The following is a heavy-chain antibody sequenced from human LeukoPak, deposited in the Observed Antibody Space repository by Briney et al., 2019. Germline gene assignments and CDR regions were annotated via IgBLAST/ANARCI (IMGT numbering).Heavy chain of an antibody. CDR3: ARDLKSGDAFDI. Sequence: SETLSLTCTVSGGSISSGGYYWSWIRQHPGKGLEWIGYIYCSGSTYYNPSLKSRVTISVDTSKNQFSLKLSSVTAADTAVYYRARDLKSGDAFDIWGQGTMVTVSS. CDR1: GGSISSGGYY. J-gene: IGHJ3*02. D-gene: IGHD3-10*01. V-gene: IGHV4-31*03. CDR2: IYCSGST.